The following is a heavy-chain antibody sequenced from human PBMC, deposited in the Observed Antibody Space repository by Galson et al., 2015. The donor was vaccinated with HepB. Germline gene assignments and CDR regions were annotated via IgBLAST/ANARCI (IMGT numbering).Heavy chain of an antibody. Sequence: SLRLSCAASGFTFSIYDMHRVRQATGKGLEWVSAIGTAGDTYYPGSVKGRFTISRENAKNSLYLQMNSLRAGDTAVYYCARGMLEQWLVRSYGMDVWGQGTTVTVSS. CDR2: IGTAGDT. V-gene: IGHV3-13*01. D-gene: IGHD6-19*01. CDR1: GFTFSIYD. J-gene: IGHJ6*02. CDR3: ARGMLEQWLVRSYGMDV.